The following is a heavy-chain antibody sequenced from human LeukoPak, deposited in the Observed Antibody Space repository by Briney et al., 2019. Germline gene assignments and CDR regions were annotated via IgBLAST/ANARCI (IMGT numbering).Heavy chain of an antibody. J-gene: IGHJ4*02. V-gene: IGHV3-23*01. CDR2: ISGSGAST. CDR1: GFTLSTNA. D-gene: IGHD1-26*01. Sequence: TGGSLRLSCLTSGFTLSTNAMSWVRQAPGKGLEWIPGISGSGASTYYADSVKGRFTISRDDSRNTLYLQMNSLRGDDTAVYYCAKDVGKWESLHFFDYWGQGTLVTVSS. CDR3: AKDVGKWESLHFFDY.